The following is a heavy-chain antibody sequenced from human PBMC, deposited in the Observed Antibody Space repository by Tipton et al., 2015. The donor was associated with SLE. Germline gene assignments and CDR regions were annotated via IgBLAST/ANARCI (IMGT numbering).Heavy chain of an antibody. Sequence: LRLSCSVSGGSISNYYWSWIRQPPGKGLEWIGYIYYSGSTNYNPSLKSRVTISVDTSKNQFSLKLSSVTAADTAVYYCARRSVNYYYGMDVWGQGTTVTVSS. J-gene: IGHJ6*02. CDR2: IYYSGST. CDR1: GGSISNYY. V-gene: IGHV4-59*08. CDR3: ARRSVNYYYGMDV.